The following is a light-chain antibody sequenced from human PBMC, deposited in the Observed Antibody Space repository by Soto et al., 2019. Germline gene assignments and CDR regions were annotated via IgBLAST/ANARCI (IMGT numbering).Light chain of an antibody. Sequence: DIVLTQSPGTLSLSPGERATLSCRASQTLSPNYLAWCQQKPGHPPRLLIYGSSKRATGIPDRFSGSGSGTDFTLTISSLEPEDFAVYYCQQRSNWPSTFGGGTKVDIK. CDR1: QTLSPNY. CDR2: GSS. CDR3: QQRSNWPST. V-gene: IGKV3D-20*02. J-gene: IGKJ4*01.